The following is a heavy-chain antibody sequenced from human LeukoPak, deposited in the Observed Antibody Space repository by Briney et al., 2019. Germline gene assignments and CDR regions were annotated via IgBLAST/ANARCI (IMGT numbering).Heavy chain of an antibody. CDR2: IRYDGSNK. CDR3: AKDTSNYYDSSGYPRPHYYYYYMDV. CDR1: GFTFSSYG. J-gene: IGHJ6*03. D-gene: IGHD3-22*01. V-gene: IGHV3-30*02. Sequence: GGSLRLSCAASGFTFSSYGMHWVRQAPGKGLEWVAFIRYDGSNKYYADSVKGRFTISRDNSKNTLYLQMNSLRAEDTAVYYCAKDTSNYYDSSGYPRPHYYYYYMDVWGKGTTVTISS.